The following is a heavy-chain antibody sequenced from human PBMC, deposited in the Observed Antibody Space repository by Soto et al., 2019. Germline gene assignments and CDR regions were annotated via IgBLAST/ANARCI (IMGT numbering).Heavy chain of an antibody. J-gene: IGHJ4*02. Sequence: GGSLRLSCAASGFTFSSYSMNWVRQAPGKGLEWVSSISSSSSSYIYYADSVKGRFTISRDNAKNSLYLQMNSLRAEDTAVYYCARDREGYCSGGSCYERHYWGQGTLVTVSS. CDR3: ARDREGYCSGGSCYERHY. CDR1: GFTFSSYS. D-gene: IGHD2-15*01. CDR2: ISSSSSSYI. V-gene: IGHV3-21*01.